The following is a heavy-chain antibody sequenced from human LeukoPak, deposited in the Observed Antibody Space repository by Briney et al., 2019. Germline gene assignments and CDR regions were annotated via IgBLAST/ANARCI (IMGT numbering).Heavy chain of an antibody. D-gene: IGHD4-17*01. CDR2: ISYDGSNK. CDR1: GFTFSSYG. CDR3: AKDPTTVIVADY. Sequence: GRSLRLSCAASGFTFSSYGMHWVRQAPGKGLEWVAVISYDGSNKYYADPVKGRFTISRDNSKNTLYLQMNSLRAEDTAVYYCAKDPTTVIVADYWGQGTLVTVSS. J-gene: IGHJ4*02. V-gene: IGHV3-30*18.